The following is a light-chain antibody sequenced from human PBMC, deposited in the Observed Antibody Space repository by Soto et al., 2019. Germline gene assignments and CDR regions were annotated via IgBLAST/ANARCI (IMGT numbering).Light chain of an antibody. J-gene: IGKJ2*01. CDR2: GAS. Sequence: EIVLTQSPGTLSLSPGERATLSCRASQSVSSSYLAWYQQKPGQAPRLLIYGASSRATGIPDRFSGSGSGTDFTLTISRLEPEDVAVYYCQPWDTFGQGTKLESK. V-gene: IGKV3-20*01. CDR1: QSVSSSY. CDR3: QPWDT.